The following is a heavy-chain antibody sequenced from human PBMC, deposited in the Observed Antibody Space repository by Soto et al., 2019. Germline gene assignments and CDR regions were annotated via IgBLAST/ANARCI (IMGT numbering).Heavy chain of an antibody. CDR2: ISGSGGST. CDR1: GFIFSSYT. V-gene: IGHV3-23*01. CDR3: AKSRDYELYYFDY. D-gene: IGHD4-17*01. Sequence: PGGSLRLSCAASGFIFSSYTMSWVRQAPGKGLEWVSGISGSGGSTYYADSVKGRFTISRDNSKNTLYLQMNSLRAEDTAVYYCAKSRDYELYYFDYWGQGTLVTVSS. J-gene: IGHJ4*02.